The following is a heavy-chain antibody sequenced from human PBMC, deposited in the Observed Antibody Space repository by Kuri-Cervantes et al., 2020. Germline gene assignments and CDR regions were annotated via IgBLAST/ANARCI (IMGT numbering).Heavy chain of an antibody. V-gene: IGHV1-2*02. CDR2: INPNSGGT. J-gene: IGHJ3*02. Sequence: ASVKVSCKASGYTFTGYYMHWVRQAPGQGLEWMGWINPNSGGTNYAQKFQGRVTMTRDTSISTAYMELSRLRSDDTAVYYCARAGTTMIPGLRPDAFDIWGQGTMVTVSS. CDR1: GYTFTGYY. CDR3: ARAGTTMIPGLRPDAFDI. D-gene: IGHD3-22*01.